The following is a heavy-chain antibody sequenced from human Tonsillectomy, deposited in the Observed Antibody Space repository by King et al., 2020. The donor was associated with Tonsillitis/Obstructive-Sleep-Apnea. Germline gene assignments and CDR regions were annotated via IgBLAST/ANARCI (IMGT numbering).Heavy chain of an antibody. CDR3: ARDTPIDRVIDC. J-gene: IGHJ4*02. Sequence: QLVQSGAEVKMPGASVRVSCKASGYSFTTSYMHWGRQAPGQGLDWLGIINPSDGITTYAQKFQGRLTMTRDTTTSTVFMELSRLRSDDTAVYYCARDTPIDRVIDCWGQGTLVTVSS. CDR1: GYSFTTSY. D-gene: IGHD3-10*01. CDR2: INPSDGIT. V-gene: IGHV1-46*01.